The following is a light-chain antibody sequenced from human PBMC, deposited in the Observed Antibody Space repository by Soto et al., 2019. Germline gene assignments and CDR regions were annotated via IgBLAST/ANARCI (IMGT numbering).Light chain of an antibody. CDR1: QSVGSY. CDR2: DAS. CDR3: QQRSNRPRT. J-gene: IGKJ2*01. V-gene: IGKV3-11*01. Sequence: ETVLTQSPATLSLSPGERATLSCRASQSVGSYLAWYQQKPGQTPRLLIYDASNRATGIPARCSGSGSGTDFTLTIRSLEPEDFAVYYCQQRSNRPRTFGQGTKLEIK.